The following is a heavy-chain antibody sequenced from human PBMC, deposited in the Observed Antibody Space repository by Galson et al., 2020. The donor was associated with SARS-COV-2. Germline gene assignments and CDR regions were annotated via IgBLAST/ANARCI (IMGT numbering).Heavy chain of an antibody. D-gene: IGHD3-22*01. V-gene: IGHV2-5*02. CDR3: ADVVNFESSGYWGFDY. Sequence: SGPTLVKPTQTLTLTCTFSGFSLSSSGVGVGWIRQPPGKALEWLALLYWDDDEHYHPSLKSRLTITKATYKNQVVLTMTNMDPGDTGTDFCADVVNFESSGYWGFDYWGEGTRV. CDR2: LYWDDDE. J-gene: IGHJ4*02. CDR1: GFSLSSSGVG.